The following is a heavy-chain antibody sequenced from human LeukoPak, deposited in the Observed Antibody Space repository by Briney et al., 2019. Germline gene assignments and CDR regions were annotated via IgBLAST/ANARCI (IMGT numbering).Heavy chain of an antibody. CDR2: INHSGST. CDR3: ARGIVVVPAALNYYGMDV. CDR1: GGSFSGYY. J-gene: IGHJ6*02. D-gene: IGHD2-2*01. V-gene: IGHV4-34*01. Sequence: PETLSLTCAVYGGSFSGYYWSWIRQPPGKGLEWIGEINHSGSTNYNPSLKSRVTISVDTSKNQFSMKLSSVTAADTAVYYCARGIVVVPAALNYYGMDVWGQGTTVTVSS.